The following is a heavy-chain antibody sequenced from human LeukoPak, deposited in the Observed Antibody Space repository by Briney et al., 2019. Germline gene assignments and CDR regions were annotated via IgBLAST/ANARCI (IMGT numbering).Heavy chain of an antibody. Sequence: SETLSLTCTVSGGSISSYYWSWIRQPPGKGLEWIGYIYYSGSTNYNSSLKSRVTISVDTSKNQFSLKLSSVTAADTAVYYCARGVRTPDAFDIWGQGTMVTVSS. CDR1: GGSISSYY. J-gene: IGHJ3*02. CDR2: IYYSGST. V-gene: IGHV4-59*01. D-gene: IGHD1-1*01. CDR3: ARGVRTPDAFDI.